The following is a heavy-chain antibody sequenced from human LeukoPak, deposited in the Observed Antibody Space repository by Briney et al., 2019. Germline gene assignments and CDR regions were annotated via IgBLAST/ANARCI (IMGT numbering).Heavy chain of an antibody. CDR3: ARDWVMITFGGVDPWFDP. Sequence: SVKVSCKASGGTFSSYAISWVRQAPGQGLEWMGRIIPILGIANYAQKFQGRVTITADKSTSTAYMELSSLRSEDTAVYYCARDWVMITFGGVDPWFDPWGQGTLVTVSS. J-gene: IGHJ5*02. V-gene: IGHV1-69*04. D-gene: IGHD3-16*01. CDR2: IIPILGIA. CDR1: GGTFSSYA.